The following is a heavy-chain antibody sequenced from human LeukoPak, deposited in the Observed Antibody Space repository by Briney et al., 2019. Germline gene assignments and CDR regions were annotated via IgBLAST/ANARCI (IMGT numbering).Heavy chain of an antibody. Sequence: SETLSLTCAVYGGSFSGYYWNWIRQPPGKGLEWIGEINHRGSTNYNPSLKSRVTISVDTSKNQFYLKLSSVTAADTAVYYCARGRTTYDYVWGSYRPPDYWGQGTLVTVSS. CDR3: ARGRTTYDYVWGSYRPPDY. CDR2: INHRGST. CDR1: GGSFSGYY. J-gene: IGHJ4*02. D-gene: IGHD3-16*02. V-gene: IGHV4-34*01.